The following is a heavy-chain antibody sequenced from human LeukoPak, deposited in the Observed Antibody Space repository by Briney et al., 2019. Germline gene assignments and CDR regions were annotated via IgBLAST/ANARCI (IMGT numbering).Heavy chain of an antibody. CDR2: IHYSGST. D-gene: IGHD2-2*01. CDR1: GGSISSYY. Sequence: SETLSLTCTVSGGSISSYYWSWIRQPPGKGLEWIGYIHYSGSTNYNPSLKSRVTISVDTSKNQFSLKLSSVTAADTAVYFCARDSTPSPRYCSSTSCFKYYFDYWGQGTLVTVSS. V-gene: IGHV4-59*01. CDR3: ARDSTPSPRYCSSTSCFKYYFDY. J-gene: IGHJ4*02.